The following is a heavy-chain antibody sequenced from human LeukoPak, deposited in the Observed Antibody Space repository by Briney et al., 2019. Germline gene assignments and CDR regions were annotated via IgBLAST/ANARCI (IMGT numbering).Heavy chain of an antibody. D-gene: IGHD4-17*01. CDR2: INPNSGGT. J-gene: IGHJ5*02. CDR1: GYTFTGYY. Sequence: ASAKVSCKASGYTFTGYYIHWVRQAPGQGLEWMGWINPNSGGTKYEQKFQGRVTMTRDTSITTAYMELTRLTSDDTAVYYCASSNHDYGDYTVPNWFDPWGQGTLVTVSS. V-gene: IGHV1-2*02. CDR3: ASSNHDYGDYTVPNWFDP.